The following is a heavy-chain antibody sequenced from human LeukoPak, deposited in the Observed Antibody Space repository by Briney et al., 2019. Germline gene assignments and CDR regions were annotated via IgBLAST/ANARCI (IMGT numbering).Heavy chain of an antibody. CDR1: GGSFSGYY. CDR2: INHSGST. J-gene: IGHJ3*02. Sequence: SETLSLTCAVYGGSFSGYYWSWIRQPPGKGLEWIGEINHSGSTNYNPSLKSRVTISVDTSKNQFSLKLSSVTAADTAVYYCARQEGMITFGGVIVYGAFDIWGQGTMVTVSS. D-gene: IGHD3-16*02. CDR3: ARQEGMITFGGVIVYGAFDI. V-gene: IGHV4-34*01.